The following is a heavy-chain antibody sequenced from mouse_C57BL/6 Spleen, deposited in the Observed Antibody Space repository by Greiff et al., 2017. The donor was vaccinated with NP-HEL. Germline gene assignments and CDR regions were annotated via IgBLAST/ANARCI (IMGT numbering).Heavy chain of an antibody. CDR3: ARSPSYYGTTYYAMDY. D-gene: IGHD1-1*01. J-gene: IGHJ4*01. CDR2: INPGSGGT. V-gene: IGHV1-54*01. CDR1: GYAFTNYL. Sequence: QVQLQQSGAELVRPGTSVKVSCKASGYAFTNYLIEWVKQRPGQGLEWIGVINPGSGGTNYNEKFKGKATLTADKSSSTAYMQLSSLTSEDSAVYFCARSPSYYGTTYYAMDYWGQGTSVTVSS.